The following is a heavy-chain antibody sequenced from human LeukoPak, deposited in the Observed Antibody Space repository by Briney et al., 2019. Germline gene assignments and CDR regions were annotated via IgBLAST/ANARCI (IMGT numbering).Heavy chain of an antibody. CDR1: GFTFDDYA. J-gene: IGHJ3*01. V-gene: IGHV3-9*03. CDR2: IKWNSGSM. CDR3: AKDKAAVATGAFHF. D-gene: IGHD6-13*01. Sequence: PGGSLRLFCAASGFTFDDYAMHWVRQTPGKGLEWVSSIKWNSGSMDYADSVKGRFTISRDNAKKSLFLQMNSLRPEDMALYYCAKDKAAVATGAFHFWGQGTMVTVSS.